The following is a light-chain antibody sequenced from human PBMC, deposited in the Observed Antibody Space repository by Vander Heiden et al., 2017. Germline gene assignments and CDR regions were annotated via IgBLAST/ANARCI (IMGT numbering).Light chain of an antibody. J-gene: IGLJ2*01. CDR2: EDN. CDR1: SGSIAANY. V-gene: IGLV6-57*01. CDR3: QSYDSSNPHVI. Sequence: KSMLTQPHSASESPGKTITISCTRSSGSIAANYVQWYQQRPGSSPTTVIYEDNQRPSGVPDRFSGSIDISSNSASLTISGLRTEDEADYYCQSYDSSNPHVIFGGGTKVTVL.